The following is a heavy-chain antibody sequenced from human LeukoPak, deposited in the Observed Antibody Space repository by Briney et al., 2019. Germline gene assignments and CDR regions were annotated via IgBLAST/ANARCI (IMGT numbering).Heavy chain of an antibody. J-gene: IGHJ3*02. D-gene: IGHD6-19*01. V-gene: IGHV1-69*06. Sequence: ASVKVSCKASGGTFSSYAISWVRQAPGQGLEWMGGIIPIFGTANYAQKFQGRVTITADKSTSTAYMELSSLRSEDTAVYCCARGHSSGWYSAFDIWGQGTMVTVSS. CDR3: ARGHSSGWYSAFDI. CDR2: IIPIFGTA. CDR1: GGTFSSYA.